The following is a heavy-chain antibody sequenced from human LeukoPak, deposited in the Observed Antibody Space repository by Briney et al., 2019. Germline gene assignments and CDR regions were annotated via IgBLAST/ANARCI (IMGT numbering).Heavy chain of an antibody. V-gene: IGHV4-59*01. CDR1: GGSISSYY. D-gene: IGHD3-22*01. Sequence: SETLSLTCTVSGGSISSYYWSWIRQPPGKGLEWIGYIYYSGSTNYNPSLKSRVTISVDTSKNQFSLKLSSVTAADTAAYYCARGTKQSSGYYYYYGMDVWGQGTTVTVSS. CDR3: ARGTKQSSGYYYYYGMDV. CDR2: IYYSGST. J-gene: IGHJ6*02.